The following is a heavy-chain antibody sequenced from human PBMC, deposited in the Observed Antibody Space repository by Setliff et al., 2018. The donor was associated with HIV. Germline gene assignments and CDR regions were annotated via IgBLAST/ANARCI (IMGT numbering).Heavy chain of an antibody. Sequence: GGSLRLSCAASGFTFTDYWMHWVRQVPGQGLVWVSRINVDGSSISYADSVKGRFTISRDNAKNTLFLQMNSLRAEDTAVYYCARSHYSRGESFDYWGQGTLVTVSS. CDR2: INVDGSSI. D-gene: IGHD2-21*01. J-gene: IGHJ4*02. V-gene: IGHV3-74*01. CDR1: GFTFTDYW. CDR3: ARSHYSRGESFDY.